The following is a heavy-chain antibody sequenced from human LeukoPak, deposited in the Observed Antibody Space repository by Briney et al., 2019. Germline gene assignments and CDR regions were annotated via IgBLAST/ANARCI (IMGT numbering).Heavy chain of an antibody. CDR1: GFTFSSYW. D-gene: IGHD1-20*01. V-gene: IGHV3-7*01. CDR2: IKQDGSDK. CDR3: ARENSWNDEAPDY. Sequence: PGGSLRHSCAASGFTFSSYWMSWVRRATGKGLEWVANIKQDGSDKCYVDSVKGRFTISRDNAKNSLYLQMNSLRAEDTAVYYCARENSWNDEAPDYWGQGTLVTVSS. J-gene: IGHJ4*02.